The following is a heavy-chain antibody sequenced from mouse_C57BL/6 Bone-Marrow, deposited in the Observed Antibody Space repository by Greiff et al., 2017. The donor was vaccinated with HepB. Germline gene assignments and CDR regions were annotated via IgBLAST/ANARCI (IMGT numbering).Heavy chain of an antibody. CDR3: AREYYYGSRFDY. J-gene: IGHJ2*01. Sequence: ESGPGLVKPSQSLSLTCSVTGYSITSGYYWNWIRQFPGNKLEWMGYISYDGSNNYNPSLKNRISITRDTSKNQFFLKLNSVTTEDTATYYCAREYYYGSRFDYWGQGTTLTVSS. CDR1: GYSITSGYY. CDR2: ISYDGSN. D-gene: IGHD1-1*01. V-gene: IGHV3-6*01.